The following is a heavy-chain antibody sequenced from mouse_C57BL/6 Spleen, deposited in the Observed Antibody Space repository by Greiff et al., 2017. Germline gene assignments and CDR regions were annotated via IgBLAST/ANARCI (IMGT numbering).Heavy chain of an antibody. Sequence: EVKLMESGGGLVQPGGSLSLSCAASGFTFTDYYMSWVRQPPGKALEWLGFIRNKANGYTKEYSASVKGRFTISRDNSQSILYLQMNALRAEDSATYYWASDKGSMDYWGQGTSVTVSS. CDR3: ASDKGSMDY. CDR2: IRNKANGYTK. J-gene: IGHJ4*01. V-gene: IGHV7-3*01. CDR1: GFTFTDYY.